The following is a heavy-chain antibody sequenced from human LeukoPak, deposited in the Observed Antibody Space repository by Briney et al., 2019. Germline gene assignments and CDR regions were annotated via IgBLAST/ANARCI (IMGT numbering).Heavy chain of an antibody. V-gene: IGHV4-31*03. Sequence: SETLSLTCTVSGGSISSGGYYWSWIRQHPGKGLEWIGYIYYSGSTYYNPSLKSRVTISVDTSKNQFSLKLSSVTAADTAVYYCARAPKYCSGGSCYSLGNWFDTWGQGTLVTVSS. D-gene: IGHD2-15*01. J-gene: IGHJ5*02. CDR3: ARAPKYCSGGSCYSLGNWFDT. CDR2: IYYSGST. CDR1: GGSISSGGYY.